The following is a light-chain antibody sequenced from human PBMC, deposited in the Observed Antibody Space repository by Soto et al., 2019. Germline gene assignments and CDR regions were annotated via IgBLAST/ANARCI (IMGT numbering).Light chain of an antibody. V-gene: IGKV3-20*01. Sequence: EIVLTQSPGTLSLSPGERATLACRASQSFSSSSVAWYQQKPGQAPRLLIYGVSISATGIPDRFSGSGSGTYFTLTISRMSPEDFAVYYWQHDVNSPPITSGQGTRLEI. J-gene: IGKJ5*01. CDR3: QHDVNSPPIT. CDR1: QSFSSSS. CDR2: GVS.